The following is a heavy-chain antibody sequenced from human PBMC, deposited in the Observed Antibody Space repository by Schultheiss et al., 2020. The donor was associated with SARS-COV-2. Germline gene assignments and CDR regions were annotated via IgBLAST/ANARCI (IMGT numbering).Heavy chain of an antibody. D-gene: IGHD3-3*01. CDR2: MNPNSGNT. J-gene: IGHJ4*03. Sequence: ASVKVSCKASGYTFTSYDINWVRQATGQGLEWMGWMNPNSGNTGYAQKFQGRVTMTRNTSISTAYMELSSLRSEDTAVYYCARLGRGVDFWSGYHHFDYWGHGALGTGSS. V-gene: IGHV1-8*01. CDR3: ARLGRGVDFWSGYHHFDY. CDR1: GYTFTSYD.